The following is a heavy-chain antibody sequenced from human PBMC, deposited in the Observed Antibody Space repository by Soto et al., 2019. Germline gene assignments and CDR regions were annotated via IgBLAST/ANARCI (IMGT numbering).Heavy chain of an antibody. Sequence: ASVKVSCKSSGYAFTGYYIHWVRQAPGQGLEWMGWINPNSGDTNYAQKFQGRVTMTRDTSFSTAYTELSSLGSDDTAVYYCATRYSYVHFWGQGTLVTVSS. V-gene: IGHV1-2*02. CDR1: GYAFTGYY. D-gene: IGHD5-18*01. CDR3: ATRYSYVHF. J-gene: IGHJ4*02. CDR2: INPNSGDT.